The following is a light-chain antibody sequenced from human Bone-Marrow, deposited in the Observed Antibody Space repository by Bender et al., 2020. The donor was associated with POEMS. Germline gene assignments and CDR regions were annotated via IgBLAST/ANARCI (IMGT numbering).Light chain of an antibody. CDR3: SSWDDSLSGWV. J-gene: IGLJ3*02. V-gene: IGLV1-47*02. CDR1: SSNFGSNY. Sequence: QSVLTQPPSASGTPGQRVTISCSGSSSNFGSNYVYWYQHLPGTAPRLVVYSNYQRPSGVPARFSGSKSGTSASLAISDIQSEDEGDYYCSSWDDSLSGWVFGGGTKLTVL. CDR2: SNY.